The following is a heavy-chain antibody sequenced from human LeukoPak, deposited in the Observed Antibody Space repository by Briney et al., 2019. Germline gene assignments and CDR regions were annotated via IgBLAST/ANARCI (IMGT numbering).Heavy chain of an antibody. CDR3: TKGPVAGTARFDS. CDR2: INWNSGSI. J-gene: IGHJ4*02. Sequence: SLRLSCVASGFTFDVYGMHWVRQAPGKGLEWVSGINWNSGSIAYADPVKGRFTISRDNAKNSLYLQMNSLRGEDTALYYCTKGPVAGTARFDSWGQGTLVTVSS. D-gene: IGHD1/OR15-1a*01. V-gene: IGHV3-9*01. CDR1: GFTFDVYG.